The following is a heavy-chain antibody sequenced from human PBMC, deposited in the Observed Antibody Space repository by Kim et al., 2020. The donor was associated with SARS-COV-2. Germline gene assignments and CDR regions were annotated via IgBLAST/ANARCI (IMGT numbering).Heavy chain of an antibody. D-gene: IGHD2-21*02. CDR1: GFTFSGYA. V-gene: IGHV3-23*01. J-gene: IGHJ6*03. Sequence: GGSLRLSCAASGFTFSGYAMNWVRQTPGKGLEWVSSISAKTGNTFYADSVQGRFTISRDISKNTLYLEMTSLRADDTAVYYCAKGSTAPRIYYMDVW. CDR2: ISAKTGNT. CDR3: AKGSTAPRIYYMDV.